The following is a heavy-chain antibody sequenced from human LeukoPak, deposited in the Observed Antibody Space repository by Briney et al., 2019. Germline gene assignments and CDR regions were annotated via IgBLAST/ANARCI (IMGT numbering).Heavy chain of an antibody. CDR1: GYTFTSCG. CDR2: ISAYNGNT. CDR3: ARIALRHYGMDV. Sequence: ASVKVSCKASGYTFTSCGISWVRQAPGQGLEWMGWISAYNGNTNYAQKLQGRVTMTTDTSTSTAYMELRSLRSDYTAVYYCARIALRHYGMDVWGQGTTVTVSS. D-gene: IGHD2-21*01. V-gene: IGHV1-18*01. J-gene: IGHJ6*02.